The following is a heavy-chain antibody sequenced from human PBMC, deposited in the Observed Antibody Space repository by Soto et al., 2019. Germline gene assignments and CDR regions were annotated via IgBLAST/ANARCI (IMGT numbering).Heavy chain of an antibody. D-gene: IGHD6-13*01. V-gene: IGHV4-59*01. Sequence: LETLCLTCSVSGGSIGGYDGSWIRQPPGKGLEWIGYIYYSGSTNYNPSLKSRVTISVDTSKNQFSLKLSSVTAADTAVYYCAREGVSSSWYNYYGMDVWGQGTTVTVSS. CDR1: GGSIGGYD. J-gene: IGHJ6*02. CDR2: IYYSGST. CDR3: AREGVSSSWYNYYGMDV.